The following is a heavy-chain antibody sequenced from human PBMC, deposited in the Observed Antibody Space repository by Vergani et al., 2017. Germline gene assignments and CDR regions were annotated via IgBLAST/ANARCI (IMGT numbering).Heavy chain of an antibody. CDR3: AKDKGRITSYYYMDV. J-gene: IGHJ6*03. CDR2: ISYDGSNK. V-gene: IGHV3-30*18. D-gene: IGHD3-10*01. CDR1: GFTFSSYG. Sequence: QVQLVESGGGVVQPGRSLRLSCAASGFTFSSYGMHWVRQPPGKGLEWVAVISYDGSNKYYADSVKGRFTISRDNSKNTLYLQMNSLRAEDTAVYYCAKDKGRITSYYYMDVWGKGTTVTVSS.